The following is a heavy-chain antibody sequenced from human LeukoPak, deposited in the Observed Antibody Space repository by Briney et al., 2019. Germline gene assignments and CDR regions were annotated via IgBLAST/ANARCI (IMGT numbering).Heavy chain of an antibody. CDR1: GGSFSGYY. CDR2: INHSGST. CDR3: ARATTVTKLDY. D-gene: IGHD4-17*01. J-gene: IGHJ4*02. V-gene: IGHV4-34*01. Sequence: SETLSLTCAVYGGSFSGYYWSWIRQPPGKGLEWIGEINHSGSTNYNPSLKSRVTISVDTSKNQFSLKLSSVTAADTAVYYCARATTVTKLDYWGQGTLVTVSS.